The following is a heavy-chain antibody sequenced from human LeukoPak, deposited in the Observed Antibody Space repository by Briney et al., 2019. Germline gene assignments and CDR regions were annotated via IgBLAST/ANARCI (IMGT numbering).Heavy chain of an antibody. CDR3: AKDQGRAPYYFDY. J-gene: IGHJ4*02. CDR2: ISGSGGST. Sequence: PGGSLRLSCAASGFTFSSYAMSWVRQAPGKGLEWVSAISGSGGSTYYADSVKGRFTISRDNSKNTLYLQMNSLRAEGTAVYYCAKDQGRAPYYFDYWGQGTLVTVSS. CDR1: GFTFSSYA. V-gene: IGHV3-23*01.